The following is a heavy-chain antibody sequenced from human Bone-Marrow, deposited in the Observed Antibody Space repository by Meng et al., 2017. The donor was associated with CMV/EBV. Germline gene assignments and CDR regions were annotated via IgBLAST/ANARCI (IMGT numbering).Heavy chain of an antibody. CDR2: MNPNSGNT. V-gene: IGHV1-8*02. J-gene: IGHJ4*02. D-gene: IGHD3-3*01. CDR3: ARSSDFWSGYYPY. CDR1: GYTFTSYG. Sequence: ASVKVSCKASGYTFTSYGISWVRQAPGQGLEWVGWMNPNSGNTGYAQKFQGRVTMTRNTSISTAYMELSSLRSEDTAVYYCARSSDFWSGYYPYWGQGTLVTVSS.